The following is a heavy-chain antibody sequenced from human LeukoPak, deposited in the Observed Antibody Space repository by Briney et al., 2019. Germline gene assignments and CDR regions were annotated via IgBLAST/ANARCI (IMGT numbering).Heavy chain of an antibody. CDR1: GFTVSSNY. V-gene: IGHV3-66*01. J-gene: IGHJ4*02. Sequence: GGSLRLSCAASGFTVSSNYMNWVRQAPGKGLEWVSVIYRGGNTYYADSVKGRFTISRDNSKNTLYLQMNSLRAEDTAVYYCARLWFGELAFDYWGQGTLVTVSS. CDR2: IYRGGNT. CDR3: ARLWFGELAFDY. D-gene: IGHD3-10*01.